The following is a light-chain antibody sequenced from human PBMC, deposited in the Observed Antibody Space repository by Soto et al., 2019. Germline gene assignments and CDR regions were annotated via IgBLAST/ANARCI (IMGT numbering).Light chain of an antibody. CDR2: DAS. V-gene: IGKV3-11*01. Sequence: EIVLTQSPTTLSFSPGERATLSCRASQSVSSYFAWYQQKPGQAPRLLIYDASTRAAGIPARFSGSGSGTDFTLTISSLEPEDFAVYYCQQRSDWPLTFGGGTKVEIK. CDR1: QSVSSY. CDR3: QQRSDWPLT. J-gene: IGKJ4*01.